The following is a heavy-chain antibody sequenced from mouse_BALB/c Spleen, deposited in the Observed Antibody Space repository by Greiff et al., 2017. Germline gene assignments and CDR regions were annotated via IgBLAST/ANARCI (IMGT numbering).Heavy chain of an antibody. J-gene: IGHJ2*01. CDR3: AISFFDY. CDR1: GYTFTSYW. V-gene: IGHV1S81*02. Sequence: QVQLQQPGAELVKPGASVKLSCKASGYTFTSYWMHWVKQRPGQGLEWIGEINPSNGRTNYNEKFKGKATFTADTSSNTAYMQLSSLTSEDSAVYYCAISFFDYWGQGTTLTVSS. CDR2: INPSNGRT. D-gene: IGHD1-2*01.